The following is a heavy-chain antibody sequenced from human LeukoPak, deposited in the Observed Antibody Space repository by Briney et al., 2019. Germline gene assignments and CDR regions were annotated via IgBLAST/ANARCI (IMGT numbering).Heavy chain of an antibody. D-gene: IGHD5-18*01. CDR3: ARGNIVGYSYGYLGFCDY. CDR2: IYHSGNT. V-gene: IGHV4-61*08. CDR1: GDSVNSGAYY. Sequence: SETLSLTCTVSGDSVNSGAYYWSWIRQPPGRGLEWIGSIYHSGNTDYSPSLKSRVTISVDTSKNQFSLTLSSVTAADTAVYYCARGNIVGYSYGYLGFCDYWGQGTLVPVSS. J-gene: IGHJ4*02.